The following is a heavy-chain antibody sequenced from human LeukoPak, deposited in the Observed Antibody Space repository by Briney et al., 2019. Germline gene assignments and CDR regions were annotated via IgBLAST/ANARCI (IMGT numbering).Heavy chain of an antibody. J-gene: IGHJ5*02. V-gene: IGHV1-3*01. CDR2: INAGNGNT. D-gene: IGHD4-17*01. CDR3: ARDSYMRYGDYQTDWFDP. Sequence: ASVKVSCKAPGYTFTSYAMHWVRQAPGQRLEWMGWINAGNGNTKYSQKFQGRVTITRDTSASTAYMELSSLRSEDTAVYYCARDSYMRYGDYQTDWFDPWGQGTLVTVSS. CDR1: GYTFTSYA.